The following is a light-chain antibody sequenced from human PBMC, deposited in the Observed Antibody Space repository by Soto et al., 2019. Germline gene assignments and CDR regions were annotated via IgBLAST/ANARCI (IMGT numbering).Light chain of an antibody. CDR2: DAS. V-gene: IGKV1-5*01. CDR3: QQYSSPSRT. Sequence: DIQMTQFPSTLSASIGDGVTITCRASQSISGWLAWYQQKPGKAPKFLIYDASTLESGVPSRFSGSGSGTEFTLTISRLQPDDFATYYCQQYSSPSRTFGQGTKVEIK. CDR1: QSISGW. J-gene: IGKJ1*01.